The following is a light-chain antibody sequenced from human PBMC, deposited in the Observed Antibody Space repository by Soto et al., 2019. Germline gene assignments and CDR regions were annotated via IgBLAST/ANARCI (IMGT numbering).Light chain of an antibody. CDR1: QSIRVY. J-gene: IGKJ4*01. CDR2: RAS. Sequence: DIQMTQSPSTLPAFVGDRVTITCRASQSIRVYLAWYQQKPGKAPKLLIYRASTLQSGVPSRFSGSGSGTEFTLTINSRQTDDFATYYCHQYTNFPLTFGGGTRVEIK. V-gene: IGKV1-5*03. CDR3: HQYTNFPLT.